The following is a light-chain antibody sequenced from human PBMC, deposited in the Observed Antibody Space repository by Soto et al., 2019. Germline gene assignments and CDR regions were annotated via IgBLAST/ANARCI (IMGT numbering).Light chain of an antibody. V-gene: IGKV1-39*01. J-gene: IGKJ4*01. CDR2: AAS. CDR3: QQTYNTLSLT. CDR1: QGISAY. Sequence: DIQLTQSPSSLSASIGDRVTITCRASQGISAYLNWYQHKPGKAPKLLIYAASSLQSGVPSRFSGSGSGTDFTLTISSLQPEDFATYFCQQTYNTLSLTFGGGTKVEI.